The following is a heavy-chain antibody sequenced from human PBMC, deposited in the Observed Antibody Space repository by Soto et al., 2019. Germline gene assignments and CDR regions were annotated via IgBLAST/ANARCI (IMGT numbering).Heavy chain of an antibody. CDR2: IWYDGSNK. V-gene: IGHV3-33*01. J-gene: IGHJ4*02. D-gene: IGHD3-3*01. CDR1: GFTFSSYG. Sequence: PGGSLRLSCAASGFTFSSYGMHWVRQAPGKGLEWVAVIWYDGSNKYYADSVKGRFTISRDNSKNTLYLQMNSLRAEDTAVYYCARDPQRITIFGASFDYWGQGTLVTVSS. CDR3: ARDPQRITIFGASFDY.